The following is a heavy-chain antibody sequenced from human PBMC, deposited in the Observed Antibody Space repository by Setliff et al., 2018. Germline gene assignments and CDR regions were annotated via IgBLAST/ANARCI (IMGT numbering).Heavy chain of an antibody. V-gene: IGHV4-39*07. D-gene: IGHD3-22*01. Sequence: SETLSLTCTVSGGSISNYYWGWIRQPPGKGLEWIGSIYYSGSTYYNPSLKSRVTISVDTSKNQFSLKLSSVTAADTAVYYCARESRYYYDNLGTLDYWGQGTLVTVSS. CDR1: GGSISNYY. J-gene: IGHJ4*02. CDR3: ARESRYYYDNLGTLDY. CDR2: IYYSGST.